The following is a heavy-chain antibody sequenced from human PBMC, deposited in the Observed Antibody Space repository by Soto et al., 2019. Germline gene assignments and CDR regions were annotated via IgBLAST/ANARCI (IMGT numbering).Heavy chain of an antibody. CDR3: TSGDNLTGYSNFDY. CDR1: GFTFSYSA. D-gene: IGHD3-9*01. J-gene: IGHJ4*02. Sequence: GPPLRLSCRGSGFTFSYSAMSWGGQAPGKGLEWVCFIRHKNYGGTRECAASVKGRFTISRDDSKSIAYLHMNRLKTEDTGVYYCTSGDNLTGYSNFDYWGQGTLVTVSS. CDR2: IRHKNYGGTR. V-gene: IGHV3-49*02.